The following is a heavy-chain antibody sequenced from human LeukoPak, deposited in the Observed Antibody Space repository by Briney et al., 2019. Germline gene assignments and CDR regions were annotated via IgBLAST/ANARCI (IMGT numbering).Heavy chain of an antibody. Sequence: SVKVSCKASGYTFTSYYMHWVRQAPGQGLEWMGGIIPIFGTANYAQKFQGRVTITADESTSTAYMELSSLRSEDTAVYYCARPHGGFWSGYYADYYYYGMDVWGQGTTVTVSS. J-gene: IGHJ6*02. D-gene: IGHD3-3*01. CDR1: GYTFTSYY. CDR3: ARPHGGFWSGYYADYYYYGMDV. V-gene: IGHV1-69*13. CDR2: IIPIFGTA.